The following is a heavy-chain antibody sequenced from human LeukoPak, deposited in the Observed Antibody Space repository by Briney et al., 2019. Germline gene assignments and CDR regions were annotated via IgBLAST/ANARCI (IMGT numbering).Heavy chain of an antibody. Sequence: SVKVSCKASGGTFSSYAISWVRQAPGQGLEWMGGIIPIFGTANYAQKFQGRVTITADESTSTAYMELSSLRSEDTAVYYCATSSEMATISSFYYFDYWGQGTLVTVSS. J-gene: IGHJ4*02. CDR3: ATSSEMATISSFYYFDY. CDR2: IIPIFGTA. CDR1: GGTFSSYA. V-gene: IGHV1-69*13. D-gene: IGHD5-24*01.